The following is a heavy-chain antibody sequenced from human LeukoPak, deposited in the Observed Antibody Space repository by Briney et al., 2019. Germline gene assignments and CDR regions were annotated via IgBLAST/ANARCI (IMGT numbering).Heavy chain of an antibody. CDR2: MNPNSGNT. Sequence: GASVKVSCKASGYTLTSYDINWVRQATGQGLEWMGWMNPNSGNTGYAQKFQGRVTMTRNTSISTAYMELSSLRSEDTAVYYCARGLLRFGEGLKYFDYWGQGTLVTVSS. D-gene: IGHD3-10*01. CDR3: ARGLLRFGEGLKYFDY. J-gene: IGHJ4*02. CDR1: GYTLTSYD. V-gene: IGHV1-8*01.